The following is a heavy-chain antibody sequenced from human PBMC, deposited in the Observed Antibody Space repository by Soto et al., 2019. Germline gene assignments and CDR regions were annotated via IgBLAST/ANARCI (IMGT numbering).Heavy chain of an antibody. CDR3: ARGVAPGQTADPYAFDI. D-gene: IGHD3-3*01. J-gene: IGHJ3*02. Sequence: QAQLVQSGAEVRKPGSSVRVSCRASGGPFTRYAVSWVRQAPGQGLEWIGGITPIAETTNYAQKFRGRLSINADESTDTVHMELRRLTSDDTAVYFCARGVAPGQTADPYAFDIWGQGSRVTVSS. V-gene: IGHV1-69*01. CDR2: ITPIAETT. CDR1: GGPFTRYA.